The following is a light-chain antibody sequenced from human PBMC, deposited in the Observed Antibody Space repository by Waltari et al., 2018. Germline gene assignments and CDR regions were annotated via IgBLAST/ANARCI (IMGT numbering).Light chain of an antibody. CDR1: SSDVGVYKC. CDR3: CSYAGSATPVL. Sequence: QSALTQAAPVSGSPGQSITISCAGTSSDVGVYKCVSWYQQHPGKAPKLMIYDVTKRPSGVSNRFSGSKSASTASLTISGLQAEDEADYYCCSYAGSATPVLFGGGTKLTVL. V-gene: IGLV2-23*02. CDR2: DVT. J-gene: IGLJ2*01.